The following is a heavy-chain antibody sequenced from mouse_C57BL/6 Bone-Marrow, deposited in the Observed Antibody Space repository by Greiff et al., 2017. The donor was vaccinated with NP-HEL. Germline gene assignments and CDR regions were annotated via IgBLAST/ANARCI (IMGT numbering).Heavy chain of an antibody. CDR1: GYTFTSYW. V-gene: IGHV1-55*01. D-gene: IGHD2-4*01. CDR3: ARDYRYYYAMDY. CDR2: IYPGSGST. Sequence: QVQLQQPGAELVKPGASVKMSCKASGYTFTSYWITWVKQRPGQGLEWIGDIYPGSGSTNYNEKFKGKATLTADKSSSTAYMELRSLTSEDSAVYFCARDYRYYYAMDYWGQGTSVTVSS. J-gene: IGHJ4*01.